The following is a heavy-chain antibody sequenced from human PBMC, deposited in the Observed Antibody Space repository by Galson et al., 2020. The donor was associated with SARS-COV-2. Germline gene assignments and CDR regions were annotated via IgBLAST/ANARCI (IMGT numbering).Heavy chain of an antibody. CDR2: ISYDGSNK. Sequence: GESLKIPRAASGFTFSSHAMHWVRQAPGKGLEWVAIISYDGSNKYNANLEKGRFTISRDNSQNTLYLQMKSLKAEDTAVYYCAKETLDFSSSFYDCWGQGTLVTVSS. D-gene: IGHD3-22*01. V-gene: IGHV3-30*01. CDR1: GFTFSSHA. J-gene: IGHJ4*02. CDR3: AKETLDFSSSFYDC.